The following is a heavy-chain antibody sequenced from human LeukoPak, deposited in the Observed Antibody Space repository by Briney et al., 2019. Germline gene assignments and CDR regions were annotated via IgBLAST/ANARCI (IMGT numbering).Heavy chain of an antibody. CDR2: IHHSGAT. CDR3: ARGRLDGYYLDY. J-gene: IGHJ4*02. V-gene: IGHV4-34*01. CDR1: GGSFSGYY. D-gene: IGHD1-1*01. Sequence: SETLSLTCVVYGGSFSGYYWTWIRQPPGKGLEWIGEIHHSGATNYKPSLKSRVTISGDTSKNQVSLNLRSVTAADTALYYCARGRLDGYYLDYWGQGALATVSS.